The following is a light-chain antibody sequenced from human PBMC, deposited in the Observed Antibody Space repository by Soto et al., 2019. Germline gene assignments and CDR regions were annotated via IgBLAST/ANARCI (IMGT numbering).Light chain of an antibody. V-gene: IGKV1-5*03. J-gene: IGKJ5*01. CDR1: DNIDTW. CDR3: QQRSNWPIT. CDR2: KAS. Sequence: DIHMTQSPSTVSASVGDRVAITCRASDNIDTWVAWYQQKPGEAPKLLIYKASKLESGVPSRFSGSGSGTDFTLTISSLEPEDFALYYCQQRSNWPITCGQGTRREIK.